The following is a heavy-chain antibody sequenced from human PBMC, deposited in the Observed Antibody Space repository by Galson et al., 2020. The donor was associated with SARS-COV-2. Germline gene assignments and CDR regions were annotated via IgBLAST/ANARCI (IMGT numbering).Heavy chain of an antibody. CDR1: GFTFSSYA. CDR3: ASESLGELYTNFDY. D-gene: IGHD3-16*01. J-gene: IGHJ4*02. V-gene: IGHV3-30*04. Sequence: GGSLRLSCAASGFTFSSYAMHWVRQAPGKGLEWVAVISYDGSNKYYADSVKGRFTISRDNSKNTLYLQMNSLRAEDTAVYYCASESLGELYTNFDYWGQGTLVSVSS. CDR2: ISYDGSNK.